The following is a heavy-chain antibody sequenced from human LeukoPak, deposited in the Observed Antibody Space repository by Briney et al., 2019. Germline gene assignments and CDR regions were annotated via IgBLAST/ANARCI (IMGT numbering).Heavy chain of an antibody. CDR1: GGSISSYY. CDR3: ARGASSSWYLI. D-gene: IGHD6-13*01. Sequence: PSETLSLTCTVSGGSISSYYWSWIRLPPGKGLEWIGYIYYSGSTNYNPSLKSRVTISVDTSKNQFSLKLSSVTAADTAVYYCARGASSSWYLIWGQGTLVTVSS. CDR2: IYYSGST. V-gene: IGHV4-59*01. J-gene: IGHJ4*02.